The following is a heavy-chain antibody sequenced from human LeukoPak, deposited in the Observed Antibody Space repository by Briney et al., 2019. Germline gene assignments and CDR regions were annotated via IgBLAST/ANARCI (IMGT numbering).Heavy chain of an antibody. CDR3: GRKDLKTPMVLLDV. D-gene: IGHD5-18*01. V-gene: IGHV3-23*01. Sequence: PGASLRLSCVASGFSLSGYAMSWVRQAPGKGLECVSHIGTSDPGTFYADSVKGRFTISRDNSENTLYLQMNSLRDEDTAVYYCGRKDLKTPMVLLDVWGQGTTVIVSS. J-gene: IGHJ6*02. CDR1: GFSLSGYA. CDR2: IGTSDPGT.